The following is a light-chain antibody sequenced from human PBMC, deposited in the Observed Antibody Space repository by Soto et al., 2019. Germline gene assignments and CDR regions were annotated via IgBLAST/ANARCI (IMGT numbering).Light chain of an antibody. J-gene: IGKJ4*01. Sequence: DIQMTPSPSTLYGSVGDRVTITCRASQTISSWLAWSQQKPGKAPKLLIYKASTLKSGVPSRFSGSGSGTDFSLTISSLQPEDVATYYCQYLNSFPLTFGGGTKVDIK. CDR3: QYLNSFPLT. V-gene: IGKV1-5*03. CDR1: QTISSW. CDR2: KAS.